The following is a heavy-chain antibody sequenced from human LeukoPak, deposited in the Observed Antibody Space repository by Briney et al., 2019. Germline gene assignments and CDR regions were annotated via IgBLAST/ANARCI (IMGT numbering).Heavy chain of an antibody. V-gene: IGHV4-38-2*02. CDR1: GGSVSSSHY. J-gene: IGHJ4*02. Sequence: SETLSLTCTVSGGSVSSSHYWGWIRQPPGKGLEWIGSIYHSGSTYYNPSLKSRVTISVDTSKNQFSLKLSSVTAADTAVYYCARVGKGKIDYWGQGTLVTVSS. CDR2: IYHSGST. D-gene: IGHD3-10*01. CDR3: ARVGKGKIDY.